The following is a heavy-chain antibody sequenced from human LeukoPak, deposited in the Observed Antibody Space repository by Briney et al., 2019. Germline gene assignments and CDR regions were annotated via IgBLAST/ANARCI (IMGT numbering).Heavy chain of an antibody. CDR1: GFTLSSYG. CDR3: ARDPYSYGYFDY. V-gene: IGHV3-33*01. J-gene: IGHJ4*02. D-gene: IGHD5-18*01. CDR2: IWYDGSNK. Sequence: GRSLRLSCAASGFTLSSYGMHWVRQAPGKGLEWVAVIWYDGSNKYYADSVKGRFTISRDNSKNTLYLQMNSLRAEDTAVYYCARDPYSYGYFDYWGQGPLVTVSS.